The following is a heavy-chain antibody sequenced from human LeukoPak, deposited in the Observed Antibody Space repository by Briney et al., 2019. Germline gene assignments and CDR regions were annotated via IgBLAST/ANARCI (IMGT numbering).Heavy chain of an antibody. V-gene: IGHV4-34*01. CDR3: ASSGYCSSGSCYSGRWFDP. CDR2: INHSGST. Sequence: SETLSLTCAVYGGSFSGYYWSWIRQPPGKGLEWIGEINHSGSTNYNPSLKSRVTISVDTSKNQFSLKLSSVTAADTAVYYCASSGYCSSGSCYSGRWFDPWGQGTLVTVSS. J-gene: IGHJ5*02. CDR1: GGSFSGYY. D-gene: IGHD2-15*01.